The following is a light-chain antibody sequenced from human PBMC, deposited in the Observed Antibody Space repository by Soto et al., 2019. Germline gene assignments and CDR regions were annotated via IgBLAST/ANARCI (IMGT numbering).Light chain of an antibody. V-gene: IGLV2-14*01. CDR2: EVN. CDR1: SSDIGAYDY. CDR3: LAFKTTSTPG. J-gene: IGLJ1*01. Sequence: QSALTQPASLSGSPGQSITISCTGTSSDIGAYDYVSWFQQHPGKAPKLMISEVNNRPSGVSNRFSGSKSGNTAYLTISGLKVEDEAEYFVLAFKTTSTPGFGNGTKVTXL.